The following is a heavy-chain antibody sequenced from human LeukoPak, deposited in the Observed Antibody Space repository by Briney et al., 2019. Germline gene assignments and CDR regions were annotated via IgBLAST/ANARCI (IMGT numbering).Heavy chain of an antibody. CDR1: GYTFTSYY. Sequence: ASVKVSCKASGYTFTSYYMHWVRQAPGQGLEWMGIINPSGGSTSDAQKFQGRVTMTRDTSTSTVYMELSSLRSEDTAVYYCARDPSTITGRPYMDVWGKGTTVTVSS. V-gene: IGHV1-46*01. CDR2: INPSGGST. CDR3: ARDPSTITGRPYMDV. D-gene: IGHD1-20*01. J-gene: IGHJ6*03.